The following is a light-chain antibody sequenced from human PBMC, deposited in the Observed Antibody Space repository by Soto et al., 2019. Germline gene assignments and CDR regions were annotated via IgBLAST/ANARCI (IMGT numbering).Light chain of an antibody. CDR1: QSVSASY. Sequence: EIVLTQSPGTLSLSPGERATLSCRASQSVSASYLAWYQQKPGQAPRLLIYAASSRATGIPDRFSGSGSGTDFPLTVSRLEPEDFAVYYCQQYGNSPAITFGQGTRLDIK. V-gene: IGKV3-20*01. CDR3: QQYGNSPAIT. CDR2: AAS. J-gene: IGKJ5*01.